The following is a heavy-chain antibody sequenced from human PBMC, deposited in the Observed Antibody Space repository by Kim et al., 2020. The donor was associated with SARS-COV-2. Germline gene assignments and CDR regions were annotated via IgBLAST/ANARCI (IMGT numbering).Heavy chain of an antibody. Sequence: GESLKISCKGSGYSFTSYWIGWVRQMPGKGLEWMGIIYPGDSDTRYSPSFQGQVTISADKSISTAYLQWSSLKASDTAMHYCARQGGRQWLVRREFHYYYGMDVWGQGTTVTVSS. CDR2: IYPGDSDT. J-gene: IGHJ6*02. CDR3: ARQGGRQWLVRREFHYYYGMDV. V-gene: IGHV5-51*01. D-gene: IGHD6-19*01. CDR1: GYSFTSYW.